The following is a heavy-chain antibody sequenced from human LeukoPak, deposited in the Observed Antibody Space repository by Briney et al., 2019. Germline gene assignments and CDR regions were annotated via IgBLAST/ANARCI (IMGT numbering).Heavy chain of an antibody. J-gene: IGHJ4*02. CDR1: GFTFSNYG. V-gene: IGHV3-23*01. CDR3: AKDRVGAILYFDY. Sequence: GGTLRPSCAASGFTFSNYGMTWVRQAPGKGLEWVSAISGSGGSTYYADSVKGRFTISRDNSKNTLYLQMNSLRGEDTAVYYCAKDRVGAILYFDYWGQGTLVTVSS. CDR2: ISGSGGST. D-gene: IGHD1-26*01.